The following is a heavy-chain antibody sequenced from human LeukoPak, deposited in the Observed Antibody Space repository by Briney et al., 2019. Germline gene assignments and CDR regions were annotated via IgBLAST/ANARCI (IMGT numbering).Heavy chain of an antibody. V-gene: IGHV1-2*02. D-gene: IGHD1-26*01. CDR3: ARIVGAMANAFDI. J-gene: IGHJ3*02. CDR1: GYTFTGYY. Sequence: ASVKVSCKASGYTFTGYYMHWVRQAPGQGLEWMGWINPNSGGTNYAQKFQGRVTMTRDTSISTAYMELSSLRSDDTAVYYCARIVGAMANAFDIWGQGTMVTVSS. CDR2: INPNSGGT.